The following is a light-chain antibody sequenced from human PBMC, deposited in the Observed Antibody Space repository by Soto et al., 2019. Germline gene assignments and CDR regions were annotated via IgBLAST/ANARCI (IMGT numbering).Light chain of an antibody. CDR1: QSVSSN. V-gene: IGKV3D-15*01. CDR3: QQYNDWPLT. Sequence: EIVMTQSPATLSVSPGERATLSCRASQSVSSNLAWYQQKPGQAPCLLIYDISARATGIPTRFSGSGSGTEFTLTISSLQSEDFAVYYCQQYNDWPLTFGGGTKVEIK. J-gene: IGKJ4*01. CDR2: DIS.